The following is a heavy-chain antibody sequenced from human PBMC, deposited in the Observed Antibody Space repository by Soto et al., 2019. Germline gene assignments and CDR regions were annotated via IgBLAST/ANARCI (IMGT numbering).Heavy chain of an antibody. V-gene: IGHV3-30*04. CDR3: ARNDYGAYYFDY. CDR2: ISYDGRNK. Sequence: PGGSLRLSCAASGFILRNYAMHWVRQAPGKGLEWVAIISYDGRNKYYADSVKGRFTISRDNSKNTVFLQMSSLRGEDTALYYCARNDYGAYYFDYWGQGTPVTVSS. J-gene: IGHJ4*02. D-gene: IGHD4-17*01. CDR1: GFILRNYA.